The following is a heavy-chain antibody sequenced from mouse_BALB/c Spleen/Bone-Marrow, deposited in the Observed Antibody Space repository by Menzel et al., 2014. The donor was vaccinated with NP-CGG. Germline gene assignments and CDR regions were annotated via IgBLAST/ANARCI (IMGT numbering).Heavy chain of an antibody. CDR1: GFTFTDYY. CDR2: IRNKANGYTT. Sequence: DVKLVESGGGLVQPGGSLRLSCATFGFTFTDYYMSWVRQPPGKALEWLGFIRNKANGYTTEYSASVKGRFTISRDNSQSILYLQMNTLRAEDSATYFCARDINDNYNWYFDVWGAGTTVTVSS. CDR3: ARDINDNYNWYFDV. J-gene: IGHJ1*01. V-gene: IGHV7-3*02. D-gene: IGHD2-1*01.